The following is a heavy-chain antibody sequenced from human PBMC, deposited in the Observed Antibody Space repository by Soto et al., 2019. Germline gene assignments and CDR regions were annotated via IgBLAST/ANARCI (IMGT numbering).Heavy chain of an antibody. CDR3: AKGATSSWYGGQFDC. J-gene: IGHJ4*02. V-gene: IGHV3-23*01. D-gene: IGHD6-13*01. CDR2: ISGSGGST. Sequence: EVQLLESGGGLVQPGGSLRLSCAASGFTFNTYAMNWVRQAPGKGLEWVSAISGSGGSTYYADSVKGRFTISRDNSKNTLYLQMNSLRAEDTALYYCAKGATSSWYGGQFDCWGQGTQVTVSS. CDR1: GFTFNTYA.